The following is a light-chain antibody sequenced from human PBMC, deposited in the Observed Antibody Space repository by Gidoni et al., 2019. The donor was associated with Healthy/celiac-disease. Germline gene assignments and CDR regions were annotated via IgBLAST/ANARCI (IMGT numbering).Light chain of an antibody. Sequence: DIQMTQSPSSLSASVGDRVTITCRASQSISSYLNWYQQKPGKAPKLLIYAASSLQSGVPSRFSGSGSGTDFTITISSLQPEDFATYYCQRSYSTPPLTFGGGTKVEIK. CDR1: QSISSY. J-gene: IGKJ4*01. CDR2: AAS. V-gene: IGKV1-39*01. CDR3: QRSYSTPPLT.